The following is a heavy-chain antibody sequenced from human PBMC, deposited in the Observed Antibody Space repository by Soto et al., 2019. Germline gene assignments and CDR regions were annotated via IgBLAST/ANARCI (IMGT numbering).Heavy chain of an antibody. CDR1: GFTFSNYA. Sequence: EVQLLESGGGLVQPGGSLRLSCSASGFTFSNYAMSWVRQAPGKGLQWISGITAGGDTTYYADSVKGRFTISRDNSKDTLFVQMYSLSDGDTAIFYCARVPTTVHAGTEVYFDDWGQGTLVTVSS. CDR2: ITAGGDTT. CDR3: ARVPTTVHAGTEVYFDD. D-gene: IGHD3-10*01. V-gene: IGHV3-23*01. J-gene: IGHJ4*02.